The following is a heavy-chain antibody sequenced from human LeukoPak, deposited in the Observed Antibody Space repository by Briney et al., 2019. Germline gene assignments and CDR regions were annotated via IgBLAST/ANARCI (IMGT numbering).Heavy chain of an antibody. CDR2: ISSSSSYT. CDR3: ASLTVESPVRY. CDR1: GFTFSGYY. V-gene: IGHV3-11*06. Sequence: GGSLRLSCAASGFTFSGYYMSWIRQAPGKGLEWVSYISSSSSYTNYADSVKGRFTISRDNAKNSLYLQMNSLRAEDTAVYYCASLTVESPVRYWGQGTLVTVSS. D-gene: IGHD3-9*01. J-gene: IGHJ4*02.